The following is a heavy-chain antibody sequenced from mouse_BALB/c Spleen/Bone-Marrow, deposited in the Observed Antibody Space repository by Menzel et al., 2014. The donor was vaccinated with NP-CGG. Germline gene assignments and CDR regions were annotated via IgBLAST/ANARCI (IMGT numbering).Heavy chain of an antibody. CDR2: INPDSSTI. V-gene: IGHV4-1*02. CDR3: ARLSYYGRFAY. J-gene: IGHJ3*01. Sequence: EVMLVESGGGLVQPGGSLKLSCAASGFDFSRYWMSWVRQAPGKGLEWIGEINPDSSTINYTPSRKDKFIISRDNAKNTLYLQMSKVRPEDTALDYCARLSYYGRFAYWGQGTLVTVSA. D-gene: IGHD1-1*01. CDR1: GFDFSRYW.